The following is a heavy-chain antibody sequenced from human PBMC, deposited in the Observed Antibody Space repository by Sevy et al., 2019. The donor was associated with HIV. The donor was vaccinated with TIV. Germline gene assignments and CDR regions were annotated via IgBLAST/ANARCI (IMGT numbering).Heavy chain of an antibody. V-gene: IGHV1-18*01. CDR3: AKNYDFWSGSHRDYYYYMDV. CDR1: GYTFTSYG. CDR2: ISAYNGNT. D-gene: IGHD3-3*01. J-gene: IGHJ6*03. Sequence: ASVKVSCKASGYTFTSYGISWVRQAPGQGLEWMGWISAYNGNTNYAQKLQGRVTMTTDTSTSTAYMELRSLRSDDTAVYYCAKNYDFWSGSHRDYYYYMDVWGKGTTVTVSS.